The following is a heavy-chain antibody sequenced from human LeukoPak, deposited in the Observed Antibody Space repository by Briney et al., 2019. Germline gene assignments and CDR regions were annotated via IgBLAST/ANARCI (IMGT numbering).Heavy chain of an antibody. CDR1: GYSISSGYY. CDR3: ARAGAFFYYMDV. V-gene: IGHV4-38-2*01. J-gene: IGHJ6*04. CDR2: IYHSGST. D-gene: IGHD2/OR15-2a*01. Sequence: PSEPLSLTCVVSGYSISSGYYWGWIRQPPGKGLEWIGSIYHSGSTYYSPSLKSRLTISVDTSKNQFSLKLSSVTAADTAVYYCARAGAFFYYMDVWGKGTTVTVSS.